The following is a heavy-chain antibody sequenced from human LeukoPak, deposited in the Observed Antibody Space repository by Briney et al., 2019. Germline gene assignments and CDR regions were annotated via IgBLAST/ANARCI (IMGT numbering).Heavy chain of an antibody. J-gene: IGHJ6*02. D-gene: IGHD6-19*01. V-gene: IGHV1-69*05. CDR2: IIPIFGTA. CDR3: ARNSGYSSGWYSAANYYGMDV. Sequence: SVKVSCKASGGTFSSYAISWVRQAPGQGLEWMGGIIPIFGTANYAQKFQGRVTITTDESTSTAYMELSSLRSEDTAVYYCARNSGYSSGWYSAANYYGMDVWGQGTTVTVSS. CDR1: GGTFSSYA.